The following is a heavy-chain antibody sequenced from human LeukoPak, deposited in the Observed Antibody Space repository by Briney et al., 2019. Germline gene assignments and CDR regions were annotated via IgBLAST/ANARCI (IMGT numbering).Heavy chain of an antibody. CDR1: GGSFSGYY. CDR3: ARGRLKLRFFDY. J-gene: IGHJ4*02. D-gene: IGHD5-18*01. Sequence: SETLSLTCAVYGGSFSGYYWSWIRQPPGKGPEWIGEINHSGSTNYNPSLKSRVTISVDTSKNQFSLKLSSVTAADTAVYYCARGRLKLRFFDYWGQGTLVTVSS. V-gene: IGHV4-34*01. CDR2: INHSGST.